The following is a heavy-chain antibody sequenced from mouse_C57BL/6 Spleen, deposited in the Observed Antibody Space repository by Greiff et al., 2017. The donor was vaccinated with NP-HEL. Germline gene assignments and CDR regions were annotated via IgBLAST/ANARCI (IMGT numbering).Heavy chain of an antibody. CDR3: ARVHYGSSYEYFDV. D-gene: IGHD1-1*01. CDR2: SRNKANDYTT. J-gene: IGHJ1*03. Sequence: EVKLVESGGGLVQSGRSLRLSCATSGFTFSDFYMEWVRQAPGKGLEWIAASRNKANDYTTEYSASVKGRFIVSRDTSQSILYLQMNALRAEDTAIYYCARVHYGSSYEYFDVWGTGTTVTVSS. CDR1: GFTFSDFY. V-gene: IGHV7-1*01.